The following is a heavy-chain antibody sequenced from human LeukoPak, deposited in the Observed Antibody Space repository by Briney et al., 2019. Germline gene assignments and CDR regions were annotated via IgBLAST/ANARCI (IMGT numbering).Heavy chain of an antibody. D-gene: IGHD3-16*02. V-gene: IGHV1-69*04. CDR1: GGTFSSYA. Sequence: SVKVSCKASGGTFSSYAISWVRPAPGQGLEWMGRIIPVLGIANYAQKFQGRVTITADKSTSTAYMGLSSLRSEDTAVYYCARDEYDYVWGSYRYFFDYWGQGTLVTVSS. J-gene: IGHJ4*02. CDR3: ARDEYDYVWGSYRYFFDY. CDR2: IIPVLGIA.